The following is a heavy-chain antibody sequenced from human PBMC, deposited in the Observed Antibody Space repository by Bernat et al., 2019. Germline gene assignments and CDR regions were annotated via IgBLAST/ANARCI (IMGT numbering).Heavy chain of an antibody. CDR1: GGSMSDYY. D-gene: IGHD3-22*01. Sequence: QVQLQESGPGLMKPSETLSLTCSVSGGSMSDYYWSWIRQPPGKGLEWIGYIFNSGSTNYNPSLKSRVTISVDTSKNQFSLKLSSVTAADTAVYYCAKNGKVVSQDYFDYWGQGTLVTVSS. J-gene: IGHJ4*02. V-gene: IGHV4-59*01. CDR2: IFNSGST. CDR3: AKNGKVVSQDYFDY.